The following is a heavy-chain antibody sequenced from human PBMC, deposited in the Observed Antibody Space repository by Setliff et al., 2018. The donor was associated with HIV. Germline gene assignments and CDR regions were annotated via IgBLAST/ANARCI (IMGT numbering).Heavy chain of an antibody. CDR3: ARLPYDSSGYYPLFYMDV. D-gene: IGHD3-22*01. Sequence: ASVKVSCKASGYTFPTYGLSWVRQAPGQGLEWMGWINTFNGNRNYAQKFQGRVTMTTDTSTSTAYVELRSLRSDDTAVYYCARLPYDSSGYYPLFYMDVWGKGTTVTVSS. CDR2: INTFNGNR. V-gene: IGHV1-18*01. CDR1: GYTFPTYG. J-gene: IGHJ6*03.